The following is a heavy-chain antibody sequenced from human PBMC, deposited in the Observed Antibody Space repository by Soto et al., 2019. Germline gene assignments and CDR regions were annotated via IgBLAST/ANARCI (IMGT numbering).Heavy chain of an antibody. J-gene: IGHJ6*03. CDR2: IYYSGST. Sequence: SETLSLTCAVYGGSFSGYYWSWIRQPPGKGLEWIGYIYYSGSTNYNPSLKSRVTISVDTSKNQFSLKLSSVTAADTAVYYCAREVVYSSSSYTPYYYYYYYMDVWGKGTTVTVSS. V-gene: IGHV4-59*01. CDR1: GGSFSGYY. CDR3: AREVVYSSSSYTPYYYYYYYMDV. D-gene: IGHD6-6*01.